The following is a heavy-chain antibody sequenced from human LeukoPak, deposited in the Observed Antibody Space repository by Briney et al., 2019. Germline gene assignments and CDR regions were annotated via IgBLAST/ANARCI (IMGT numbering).Heavy chain of an antibody. CDR2: IIPIFGTA. CDR1: GYTFTSYD. Sequence: GASVTVSCKASGYTFTSYDINWVRQAPGHGLEWMGGIIPIFGTANYAQKFQRRVTITADESTSTAYMELSSLRSEDTAVYYCAITKSGVQLWLNPYYYYYMDVWGKGTTVTVSS. CDR3: AITKSGVQLWLNPYYYYYMDV. J-gene: IGHJ6*03. V-gene: IGHV1-69*13. D-gene: IGHD5-18*01.